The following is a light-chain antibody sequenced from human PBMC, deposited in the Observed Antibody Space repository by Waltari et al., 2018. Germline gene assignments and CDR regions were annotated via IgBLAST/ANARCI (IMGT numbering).Light chain of an antibody. Sequence: DIQITQSPSSLSASLGDRVTITCRASPGISNYLAWFQQKPGKAPQSLIYAASSLQSGVPSKFSGSGSGTDFTLTISSLQPEDFATYYCQQYNSYPFTFGGGTKVEIK. V-gene: IGKV1-16*02. CDR3: QQYNSYPFT. CDR2: AAS. J-gene: IGKJ4*01. CDR1: PGISNY.